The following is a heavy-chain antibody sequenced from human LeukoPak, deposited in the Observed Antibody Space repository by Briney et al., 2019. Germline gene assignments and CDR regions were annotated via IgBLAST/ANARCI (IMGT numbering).Heavy chain of an antibody. D-gene: IGHD4-17*01. V-gene: IGHV4-34*01. CDR2: INHSGST. Sequence: SETLSLTCAVYGGSFSGYYWSWIRQPPGKGLEWIGEINHSGSTNYNPSLKSRVTISVDTSKNQFSLKLSSVTAADTAVYYCARDRQATTAYDAFDIWGRGTMVTVSS. CDR3: ARDRQATTAYDAFDI. CDR1: GGSFSGYY. J-gene: IGHJ3*02.